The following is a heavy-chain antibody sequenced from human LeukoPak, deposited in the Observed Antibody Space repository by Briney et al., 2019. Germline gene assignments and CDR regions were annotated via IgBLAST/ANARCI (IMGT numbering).Heavy chain of an antibody. J-gene: IGHJ4*02. CDR3: ARGRALGYSYGYNDFDY. V-gene: IGHV3-53*01. CDR2: IYSGGST. CDR1: GFTVSSNY. D-gene: IGHD5-18*01. Sequence: GGSLRLSCAACGFTVSSNYMSWVRQAPGKGLEWVSVIYSGGSTYYADSVKGRFTISRDNSKNTLYLQMNSLRAEDTAVYYCARGRALGYSYGYNDFDYWGQGTLVTVSS.